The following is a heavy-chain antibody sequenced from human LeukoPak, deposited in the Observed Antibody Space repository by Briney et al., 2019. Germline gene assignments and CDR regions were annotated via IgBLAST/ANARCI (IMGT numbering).Heavy chain of an antibody. CDR3: ARADYSSSWFNFDY. V-gene: IGHV4-39*07. CDR2: IYYSGST. J-gene: IGHJ4*02. CDR1: GGSISSSSYY. Sequence: SETLSLTCTVSGGSISSSSYYWGWIRQPPGKGLEWIGSIYYSGSTYYNPSLKSRVTISVDTSKNQFSLKLSSVTAADTAVYYCARADYSSSWFNFDYWGQGTLVTVSS. D-gene: IGHD6-13*01.